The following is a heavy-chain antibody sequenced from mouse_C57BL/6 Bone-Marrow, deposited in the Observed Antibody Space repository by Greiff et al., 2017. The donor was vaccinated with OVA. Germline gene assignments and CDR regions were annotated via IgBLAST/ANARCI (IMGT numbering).Heavy chain of an antibody. Sequence: EVQLQQSGPVLVKPGASVKMSCKASGYTFTDYYMNWVKQSHGKSLEWIGVINPYNGGTSYNQKFKGKATLTVDKSSSTAYMELNSLTSEDSAVYYCARLCWYFDYWGQGTTLTVSS. J-gene: IGHJ2*01. V-gene: IGHV1-19*01. CDR1: GYTFTDYY. CDR3: ARLCWYFDY. D-gene: IGHD6-1*01. CDR2: INPYNGGT.